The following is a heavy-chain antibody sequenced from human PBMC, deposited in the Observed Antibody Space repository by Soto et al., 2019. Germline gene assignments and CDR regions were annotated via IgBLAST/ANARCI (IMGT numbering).Heavy chain of an antibody. CDR2: ISYDGGKK. CDR3: ARSSTSGWPY. Sequence: GGSLRLSCAASGFTFSSFGMHWVRQAPGKGLEWVAIISYDGGKKHYADSVKGRFTISRDKSNNTVHLQMSSLRTEDTAIYFCARSSTSGWPYWGQGTRVTVSS. J-gene: IGHJ4*02. CDR1: GFTFSSFG. V-gene: IGHV3-30-3*01. D-gene: IGHD6-19*01.